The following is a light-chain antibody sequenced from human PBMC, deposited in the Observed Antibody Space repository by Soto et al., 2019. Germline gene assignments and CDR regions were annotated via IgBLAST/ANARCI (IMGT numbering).Light chain of an antibody. CDR2: GAS. Sequence: DIQMTQHPSSLSASVGDRVTITCQSSQDIRKYVNRYQQKPERAPKRLIYGASNLETGVPSRFSGSGYGTDFTFTISSLQPEDIATYYCQHYDNLPPFTFGPGTKVAIK. CDR3: QHYDNLPPFT. J-gene: IGKJ3*01. V-gene: IGKV1-33*01. CDR1: QDIRKY.